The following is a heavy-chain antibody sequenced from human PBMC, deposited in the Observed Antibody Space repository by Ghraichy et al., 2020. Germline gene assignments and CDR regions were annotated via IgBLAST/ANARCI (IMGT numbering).Heavy chain of an antibody. D-gene: IGHD3-3*01. CDR1: GYSISSGYY. CDR2: IYHSGST. V-gene: IGHV4-38-2*01. Sequence: SETLSLTCAVSGYSISSGYYWGWIRQPPGKGLEWIGSIYHSGSTYYNPSLKSRVTISVDTSKNQFSLKLSSATAADTAVYYCASTYYDFWSGLRWGQGTLVTVSS. CDR3: ASTYYDFWSGLR. J-gene: IGHJ4*02.